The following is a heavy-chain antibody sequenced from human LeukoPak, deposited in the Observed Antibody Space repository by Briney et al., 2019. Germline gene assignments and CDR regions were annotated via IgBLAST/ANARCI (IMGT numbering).Heavy chain of an antibody. Sequence: KPSETLSLTCAVYGGSFSGYYWSWIRQPPGKGLEWIGEINHSGSTNYNPSLKSRVTISVDTSKNQFSLKLSSVTAADTAVYYCARGPPPPYYGSGKEFDYWGQGTLVTVSS. J-gene: IGHJ4*02. D-gene: IGHD3-10*01. CDR2: INHSGST. CDR1: GGSFSGYY. CDR3: ARGPPPPYYGSGKEFDY. V-gene: IGHV4-34*01.